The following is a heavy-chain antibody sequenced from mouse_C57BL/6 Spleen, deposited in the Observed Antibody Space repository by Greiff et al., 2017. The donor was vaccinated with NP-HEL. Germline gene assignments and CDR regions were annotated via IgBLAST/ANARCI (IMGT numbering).Heavy chain of an antibody. Sequence: VQLKESGPELVKPGASVKISCKASGYAFSSSWMNWVKQRPGKGLEWIGRIYPGDGDTNYNGKFKGKATLTADKSSSTAYMQLSSLTSEDSAVYFCARSESSGYWFAYWGQGTLVTVSA. V-gene: IGHV1-82*01. D-gene: IGHD3-2*02. CDR2: IYPGDGDT. CDR1: GYAFSSSW. J-gene: IGHJ3*01. CDR3: ARSESSGYWFAY.